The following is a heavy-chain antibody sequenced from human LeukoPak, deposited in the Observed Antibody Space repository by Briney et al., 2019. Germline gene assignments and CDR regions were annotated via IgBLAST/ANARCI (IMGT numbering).Heavy chain of an antibody. CDR1: GFTFSSYA. CDR3: AREPVPHISDYYSDC. CDR2: ISSNGGST. J-gene: IGHJ4*02. D-gene: IGHD4-17*01. Sequence: GGSLRLSCSASGFTFSSYAMHWVRQAPGKGLEYVSAISSNGGSTYYADSVKGRFTISRGNSKNTLYLQMNSLRAEDTAVYYCAREPVPHISDYYSDCWGQGTLVTVSP. V-gene: IGHV3-64*04.